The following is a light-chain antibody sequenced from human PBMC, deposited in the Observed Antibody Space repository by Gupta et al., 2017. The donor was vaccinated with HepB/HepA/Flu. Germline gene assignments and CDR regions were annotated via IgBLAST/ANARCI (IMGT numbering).Light chain of an antibody. CDR2: DAS. J-gene: IGKJ3*01. CDR1: QSVRNF. Sequence: EIVLTQSPATLSLSPGERATLSCRASQSVRNFLAWYQQKPGQAPRLLIYDASNRATGIPARCSGSGDGTDFTLTISSREPEDFAIYYCQQRSNWDYPLTFGHGTXVDIK. CDR3: QQRSNWDYPLT. V-gene: IGKV3-11*01.